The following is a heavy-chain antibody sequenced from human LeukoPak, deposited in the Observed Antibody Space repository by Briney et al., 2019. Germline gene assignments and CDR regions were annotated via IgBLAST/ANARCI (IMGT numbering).Heavy chain of an antibody. CDR1: GFTFSSYA. Sequence: QSGGSLRLSCAASGFTFSSYAMHWARQAPGKGLEWVAVISYDGSNKYYADSVKGRFTISRDNSKNTLYLQMNSLRAEDTAVYYCAKDREYGDYMVYFDYWGQGTLVTVSS. D-gene: IGHD4-17*01. CDR2: ISYDGSNK. V-gene: IGHV3-30*04. J-gene: IGHJ4*02. CDR3: AKDREYGDYMVYFDY.